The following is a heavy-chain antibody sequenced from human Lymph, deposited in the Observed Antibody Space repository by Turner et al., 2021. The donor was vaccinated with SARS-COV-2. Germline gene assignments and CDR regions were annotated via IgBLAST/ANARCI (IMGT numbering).Heavy chain of an antibody. CDR3: ATAPAVADYFHDYYGMDV. D-gene: IGHD6-19*01. Sequence: QVQLEQSGAEVKKPGASVKVSCKVSGYTLTELSMHWVRQAPGIGLEWMGGFDPEDAETIYAQKFQGRVTMTEDTSTDTAYMELSSLRSEDTAVYYCATAPAVADYFHDYYGMDVWGQGTTVTVSS. V-gene: IGHV1-24*01. CDR1: GYTLTELS. J-gene: IGHJ6*02. CDR2: FDPEDAET.